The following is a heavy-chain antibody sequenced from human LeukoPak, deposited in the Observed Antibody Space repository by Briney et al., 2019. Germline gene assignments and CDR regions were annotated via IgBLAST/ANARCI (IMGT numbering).Heavy chain of an antibody. V-gene: IGHV3-23*01. CDR3: AKDARRSSGWWFFDH. CDR2: ISGSGGFT. J-gene: IGHJ4*02. CDR1: GFTFSSNA. Sequence: PGGSLRLSCGASGFTFSSNAMSWVRQAPGKGLEWVSAISGSGGFTHYADSVKGRFTISRDNSKNTLYLQMNSLRAEDTAVYYCAKDARRSSGWWFFDHWGQGTLVTVSS. D-gene: IGHD6-19*01.